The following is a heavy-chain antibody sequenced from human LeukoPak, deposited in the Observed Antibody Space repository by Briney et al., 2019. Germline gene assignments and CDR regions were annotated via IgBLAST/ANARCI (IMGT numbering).Heavy chain of an antibody. CDR3: ARTRDFWSGFFDY. D-gene: IGHD3-3*01. Sequence: PSQTLSLTCDVSGGSITSDTYYWSWIRQPPGKGLEWIGYILHSGSTYNNPSLKSRVTISVNTSKSQFSLKLSSVTAADAAVYYCARTRDFWSGFFDYWGQGTLVTVSP. V-gene: IGHV4-30-2*01. CDR1: GGSITSDTYY. J-gene: IGHJ4*02. CDR2: ILHSGST.